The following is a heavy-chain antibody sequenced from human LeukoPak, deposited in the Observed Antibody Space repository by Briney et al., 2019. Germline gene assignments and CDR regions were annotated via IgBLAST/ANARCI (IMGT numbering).Heavy chain of an antibody. V-gene: IGHV1-2*02. CDR3: ASVEYYYGSGSYAY. CDR2: INPNSGGT. J-gene: IGHJ4*02. D-gene: IGHD3-10*01. Sequence: AASVKVSCKASGYTFTGYYMHWVRQAPGQGLEWMGWINPNSGGTNYAQKFQGRVTMTRDTSISTAYMVLSRLRSDDTAVYYCASVEYYYGSGSYAYWGQGTLVTVSS. CDR1: GYTFTGYY.